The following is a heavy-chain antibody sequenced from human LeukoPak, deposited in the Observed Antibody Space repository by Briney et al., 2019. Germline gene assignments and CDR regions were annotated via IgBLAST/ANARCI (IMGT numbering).Heavy chain of an antibody. D-gene: IGHD3-10*01. CDR1: GFTFSDYY. V-gene: IGHV3-11*06. CDR3: AREGLWFGELRHYYYYGMDV. CDR2: ISSSSSYT. Sequence: GGSLRLSCAASGFTFSDYYMSWIRQAPGKGLEWVSYISSSSSYTNYADSVKGRFTISRDNAKNSLYLQMNSLRAEDTAVYYCAREGLWFGELRHYYYYGMDVWGQGTTVTVSS. J-gene: IGHJ6*02.